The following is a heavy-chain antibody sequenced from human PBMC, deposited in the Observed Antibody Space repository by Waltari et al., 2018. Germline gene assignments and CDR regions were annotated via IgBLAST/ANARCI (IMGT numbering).Heavy chain of an antibody. CDR1: GFSFSSSW. D-gene: IGHD6-6*01. J-gene: IGHJ4*02. Sequence: EVQLVESGGGLVQPGGSLRLSCVASGFSFSSSWMTWVRQAPGKGVEWGANIRPDGREKYYGDRVKGRVTDSRDNAKNSLYLQMNSLRAEDTAVYYCARDTPRESSSDYWGQGTLVTVSS. CDR2: IRPDGREK. CDR3: ARDTPRESSSDY. V-gene: IGHV3-7*01.